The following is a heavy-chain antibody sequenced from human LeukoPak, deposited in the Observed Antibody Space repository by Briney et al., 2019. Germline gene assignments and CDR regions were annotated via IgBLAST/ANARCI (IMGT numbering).Heavy chain of an antibody. CDR1: GGSPSNYA. Sequence: EASVKVSCKTSGGSPSNYAFNWVRQAPGQGLEWMGGIIPVLSTTNYAQKFQGRVTITTDESTNTAYMEMSSLTSEDTAVYFCANSSTTLNVFGPWGQGTLVTVSS. J-gene: IGHJ5*02. CDR2: IIPVLSTT. V-gene: IGHV1-69*05. CDR3: ANSSTTLNVFGP. D-gene: IGHD2-2*01.